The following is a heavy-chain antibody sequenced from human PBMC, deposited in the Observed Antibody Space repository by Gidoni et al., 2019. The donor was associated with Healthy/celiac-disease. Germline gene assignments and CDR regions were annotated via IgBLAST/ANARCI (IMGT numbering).Heavy chain of an antibody. V-gene: IGHV3-30*18. CDR2: ISYDGRNK. CDR3: AKGGLEWPLGRYYYGMDV. D-gene: IGHD3-3*01. Sequence: QVQLVESGGGVVQHGRSLSLSCAAAGFTFSRYGLQWVRQAPGKGLEWVAFISYDGRNKYYADSVKGRFTISRDNSKNTLYLQMNSLRAEDTAVYYCAKGGLEWPLGRYYYGMDVWGQGTTVTVSS. J-gene: IGHJ6*02. CDR1: GFTFSRYG.